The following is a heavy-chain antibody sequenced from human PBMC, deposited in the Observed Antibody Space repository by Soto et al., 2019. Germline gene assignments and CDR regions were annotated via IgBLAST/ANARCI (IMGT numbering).Heavy chain of an antibody. CDR1: GGSMSSSEFY. CDR2: IHYSGTA. Sequence: SETLSLTCSVAGGSMSSSEFYWGWVRQPPGKGLEWIGTIHYSGTAYYDPSLKGRVTMSVDTSKNQFSVRLTSVTAADTAMYFCARLSGYYCSDTNCYDWFDAWGQGTLVTVSS. D-gene: IGHD2-2*01. V-gene: IGHV4-39*01. CDR3: ARLSGYYCSDTNCYDWFDA. J-gene: IGHJ5*02.